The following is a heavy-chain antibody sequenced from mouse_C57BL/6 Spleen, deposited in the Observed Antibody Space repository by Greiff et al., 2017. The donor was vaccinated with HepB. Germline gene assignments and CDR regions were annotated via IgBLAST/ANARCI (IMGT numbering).Heavy chain of an antibody. V-gene: IGHV5-17*01. CDR1: GFTFSDYG. Sequence: DVKLVESGGGLVKPGGSLKLSCAASGFTFSDYGMHWVRQAPEKGLEWVAYISSGSSTIYYADTVKGRFTISRDKAKNTLFLQMTSLRSEDTAMYYCARFGSSSYYFDYWGQGTTLTVSS. J-gene: IGHJ2*01. D-gene: IGHD1-1*01. CDR3: ARFGSSSYYFDY. CDR2: ISSGSSTI.